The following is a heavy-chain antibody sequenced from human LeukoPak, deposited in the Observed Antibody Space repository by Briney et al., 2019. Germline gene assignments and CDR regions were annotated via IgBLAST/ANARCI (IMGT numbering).Heavy chain of an antibody. CDR1: GGSLSSYY. Sequence: SETLSLTCTVSGGSLSSYYWSWIRQPAGKGLEWIGRIYTSGSTNYNPSLKSRVTMSVDTSKNQFSLKLSSVTAADTAVYYCARAPTYYYDSSGYYYWYFDLWGRGTLVTVSS. CDR3: ARAPTYYYDSSGYYYWYFDL. V-gene: IGHV4-4*07. D-gene: IGHD3-22*01. CDR2: IYTSGST. J-gene: IGHJ2*01.